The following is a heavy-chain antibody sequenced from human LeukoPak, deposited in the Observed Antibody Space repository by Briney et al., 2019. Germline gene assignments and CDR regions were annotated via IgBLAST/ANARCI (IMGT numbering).Heavy chain of an antibody. Sequence: SETLSLTCTVSGGSISSYYWSWIRQPAGKGLEWIGRIYTSGSTNYNPSLKSRVTMSVDTFKNQFSLKLSSVTAADTAVYYCARASPLGYCSSTSCHHYYYYGMDVWGQGTTVTVSS. V-gene: IGHV4-4*07. D-gene: IGHD2-2*01. CDR3: ARASPLGYCSSTSCHHYYYYGMDV. CDR1: GGSISSYY. J-gene: IGHJ6*02. CDR2: IYTSGST.